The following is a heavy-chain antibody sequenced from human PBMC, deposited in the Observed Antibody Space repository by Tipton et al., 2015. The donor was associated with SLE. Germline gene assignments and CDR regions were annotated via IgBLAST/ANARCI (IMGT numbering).Heavy chain of an antibody. J-gene: IGHJ6*04. CDR3: ARVPVRTTGGFGRFRMDV. V-gene: IGHV1-8*01. Sequence: QVQLVQSGPEVKKPGASVKVSCKASGYTFTNYDINWVRQASGQGLEWLGWMNPNSGNTGYAQKLQGRVTMTRNTSMSTAYMELNSLRSEDTAVYYCARVPVRTTGGFGRFRMDVWGKGTTVTVSS. D-gene: IGHD1-1*01. CDR1: GYTFTNYD. CDR2: MNPNSGNT.